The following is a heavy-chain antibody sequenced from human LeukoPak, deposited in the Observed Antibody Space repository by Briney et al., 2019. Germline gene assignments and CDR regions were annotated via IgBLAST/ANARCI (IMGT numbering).Heavy chain of an antibody. D-gene: IGHD3-10*01. CDR1: GYTFTSYG. J-gene: IGHJ6*03. V-gene: IGHV1-18*01. Sequence: ASVEVSCKSSGYTFTSYGISWGRQAPGQGLEWMGWSSAYNGNTNYAQKLRGRVTITTDTSTSTAYHELRSLRSDHTAVYYCARNDITIVRGVLLWDYYYYMDVWGKGTTVTISS. CDR2: SSAYNGNT. CDR3: ARNDITIVRGVLLWDYYYYMDV.